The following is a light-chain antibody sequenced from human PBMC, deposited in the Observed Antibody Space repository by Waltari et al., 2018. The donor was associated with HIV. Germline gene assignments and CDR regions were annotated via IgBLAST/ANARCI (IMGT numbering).Light chain of an antibody. V-gene: IGLV1-51*01. J-gene: IGLJ3*02. CDR3: ATWDNSLSIGV. CDR1: SSDIGSYS. CDR2: DTY. Sequence: QSVLTQPPSVSAAPGQKVTISCSGSSSDIGSYSVSWYQQFPGTAPRRLIFDTYKRPSGIPDRFSASKSGTYATLDITGLQTGDEADYYCATWDNSLSIGVFGGGTKLTVL.